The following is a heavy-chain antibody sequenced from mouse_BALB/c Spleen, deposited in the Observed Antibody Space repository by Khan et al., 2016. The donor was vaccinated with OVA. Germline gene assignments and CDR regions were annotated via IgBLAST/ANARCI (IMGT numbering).Heavy chain of an antibody. V-gene: IGHV3-6*02. Sequence: EVQLQESGPGLVKPSQSLSLTCSVTDYSITSGYYWSWIRQFPGNRLEWMGYISYDGSNNYNPSLKNRISITRETSKKQFFLKLNSVTTEDTATYYCASKSYGKGAYWGQGTLVTVSA. J-gene: IGHJ3*01. CDR2: ISYDGSN. D-gene: IGHD2-1*01. CDR3: ASKSYGKGAY. CDR1: DYSITSGYY.